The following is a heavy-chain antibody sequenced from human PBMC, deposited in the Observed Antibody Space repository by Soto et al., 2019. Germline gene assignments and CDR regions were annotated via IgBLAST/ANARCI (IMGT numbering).Heavy chain of an antibody. D-gene: IGHD3-16*01. J-gene: IGHJ4*02. CDR1: GGNFNTFG. Sequence: QVQLVQSGAEVKKTGSSVKVSCKASGGNFNTFGFSWVRQAPGQGLEWMGGIIPFFGTAKYSQKFEDKITITADESTNTVYMDLRSVTFEDTAIYYCARSAPMEAGDKYYYDFWGQGALITVSS. V-gene: IGHV1-69*01. CDR3: ARSAPMEAGDKYYYDF. CDR2: IIPFFGTA.